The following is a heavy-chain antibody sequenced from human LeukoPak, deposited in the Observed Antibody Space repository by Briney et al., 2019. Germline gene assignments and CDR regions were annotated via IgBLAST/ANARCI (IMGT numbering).Heavy chain of an antibody. CDR3: ARGDSITMVRGVIRTECFQH. V-gene: IGHV4-31*03. CDR1: GGSISSGGYS. CDR2: IYYSGST. Sequence: PSETLSLTCTVSGGSISSGGYSWSWIRQHPGKGLEWIGYIYYSGSTYYNPSLKSRVTISVDTSKNQFSLKLSSVTAADTAVYYCARGDSITMVRGVIRTECFQHWGQGTLVTVSS. D-gene: IGHD3-10*01. J-gene: IGHJ1*01.